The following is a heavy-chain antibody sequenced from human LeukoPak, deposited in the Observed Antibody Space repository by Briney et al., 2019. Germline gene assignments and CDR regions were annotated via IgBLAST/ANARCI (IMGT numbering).Heavy chain of an antibody. CDR1: GFIFRNYV. Sequence: GGSLRLSCAASGFIFRNYVMSWVRQAPGKGLEWVSAITGSGDTTYYADSVKGRVTISRDNSKNTLYVEMNTLRAEDTAVYYCAKWGDYDILTGYYVSDFWGQGTLVTVSS. J-gene: IGHJ4*02. V-gene: IGHV3-23*01. CDR2: ITGSGDTT. D-gene: IGHD3-9*01. CDR3: AKWGDYDILTGYYVSDF.